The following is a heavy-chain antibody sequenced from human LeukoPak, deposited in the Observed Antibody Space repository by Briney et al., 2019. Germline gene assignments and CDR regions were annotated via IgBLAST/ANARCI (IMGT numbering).Heavy chain of an antibody. V-gene: IGHV3-9*01. CDR2: ISWNSGSI. J-gene: IGHJ4*02. Sequence: SLRLSCAASGFTVSGNYMSSVRQAPGKGLEWGSGISWNSGSIGYADSVKGRFTISRDNAKNSLYLQMTSLRAEDTALYYCAKDIGSGSYYYFDYWGQGTLVTVSS. CDR3: AKDIGSGSYYYFDY. D-gene: IGHD3-10*01. CDR1: GFTVSGNY.